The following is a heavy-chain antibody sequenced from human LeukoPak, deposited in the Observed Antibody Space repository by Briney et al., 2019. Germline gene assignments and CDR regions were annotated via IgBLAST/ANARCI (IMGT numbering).Heavy chain of an antibody. CDR1: GFTFSDYY. Sequence: SGGSLRLSCAASGFTFSDYYMSWIRQAPGKGLEWVSYISSSSSTIYYADSVKGRFTISRDNAKNSLYLQMNSLRAEDTAVYYCARDRDVDTAMPWGKGTTVTVSS. V-gene: IGHV3-11*04. J-gene: IGHJ6*04. D-gene: IGHD5-18*01. CDR3: ARDRDVDTAMP. CDR2: ISSSSSTI.